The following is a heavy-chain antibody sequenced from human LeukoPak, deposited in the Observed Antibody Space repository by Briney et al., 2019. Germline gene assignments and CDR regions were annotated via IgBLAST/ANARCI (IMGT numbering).Heavy chain of an antibody. CDR3: VRGYGSGSYLY. Sequence: RTGGSLRLSCAASGFTLDDYGMSWVRQAPGKGLEWVSGINWNGGRTGYADSVKGRFTISRDNAKNSLYLQMNSLRAEDTALYYCVRGYGSGSYLYWGQGTLVSVSS. CDR1: GFTLDDYG. V-gene: IGHV3-20*04. J-gene: IGHJ4*02. CDR2: INWNGGRT. D-gene: IGHD3-10*01.